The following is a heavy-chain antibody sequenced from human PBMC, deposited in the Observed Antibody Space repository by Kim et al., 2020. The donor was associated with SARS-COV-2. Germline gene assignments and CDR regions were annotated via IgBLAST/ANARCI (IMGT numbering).Heavy chain of an antibody. Sequence: GGSLRLSCAASGFTFSSYGMHWVRQAPGKGLEWVAVISYDGSNKYYADSVKGRFTISRDNSKNTLYLQMNSLRAEDTAVYYCAKDRELYGSGSYYIGPDYWGQGTLVTVSS. V-gene: IGHV3-30*18. J-gene: IGHJ4*02. CDR3: AKDRELYGSGSYYIGPDY. CDR1: GFTFSSYG. CDR2: ISYDGSNK. D-gene: IGHD3-10*01.